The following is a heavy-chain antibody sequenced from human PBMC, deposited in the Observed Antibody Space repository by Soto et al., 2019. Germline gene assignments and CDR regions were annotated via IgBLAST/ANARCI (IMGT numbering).Heavy chain of an antibody. J-gene: IGHJ5*02. D-gene: IGHD6-13*01. Sequence: GGSLRLSCAGSGFIFSTYVMHWVRQAPGKGLEWVAVILYDGSKEFYADSVKGRFSISRDNSKNTLYLQMNTLRAEDTATYYCSRGEGAAEINRLDIWGQGSLVTVYS. CDR2: ILYDGSKE. CDR1: GFIFSTYV. CDR3: SRGEGAAEINRLDI. V-gene: IGHV3-30*03.